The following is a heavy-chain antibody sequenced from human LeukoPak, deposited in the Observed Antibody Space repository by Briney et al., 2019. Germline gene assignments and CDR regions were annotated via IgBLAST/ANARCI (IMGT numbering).Heavy chain of an antibody. D-gene: IGHD6-19*01. CDR3: AREGKQWLEPYYYYYYGMDV. CDR2: INPNSGGS. Sequence: AAVKETCMASGYTFTGYYMHGVRQAPGQGLEWMVWINPNSGGSNYAHKFQARCTIAWHTSISTAYMELSRQRSDDTAVYSCAREGKQWLEPYYYYYYGMDVWGRG. J-gene: IGHJ6*02. CDR1: GYTFTGYY. V-gene: IGHV1-2*07.